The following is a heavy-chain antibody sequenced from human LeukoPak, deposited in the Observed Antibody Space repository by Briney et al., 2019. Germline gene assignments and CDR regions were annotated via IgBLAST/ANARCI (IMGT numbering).Heavy chain of an antibody. CDR1: GYTFTSYD. CDR3: ARGRFLEWLLSDGDY. D-gene: IGHD3-3*01. J-gene: IGHJ4*02. CDR2: MNLNSGNT. Sequence: GASVKVSCKASGYTFTSYDINWVRQATGQGLEWMGWMNLNSGNTGYAQKFQGRVTMTRNTSISTAYMELSSLRSEDTAVYYCARGRFLEWLLSDGDYWGQGTLVTVSS. V-gene: IGHV1-8*01.